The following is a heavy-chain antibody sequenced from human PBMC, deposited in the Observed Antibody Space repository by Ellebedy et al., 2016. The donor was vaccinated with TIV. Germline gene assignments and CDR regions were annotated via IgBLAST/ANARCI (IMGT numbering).Heavy chain of an antibody. CDR1: GFTVSSNY. CDR3: ARMKAGY. CDR2: IKQDGSEQ. J-gene: IGHJ4*02. V-gene: IGHV3-7*03. Sequence: GESLKISCAASGFTVSSNYMTWVRQAPGKGLEWVANIKQDGSEQHYADSVKGRFTISRDNAKNSLYLQMNSLRVEDTAVYYCARMKAGYWGQGTLVTVSS.